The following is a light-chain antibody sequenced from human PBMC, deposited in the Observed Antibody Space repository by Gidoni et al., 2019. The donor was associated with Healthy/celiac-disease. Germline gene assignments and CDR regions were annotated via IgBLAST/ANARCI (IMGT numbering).Light chain of an antibody. V-gene: IGKV3-15*01. J-gene: IGKJ2*01. Sequence: EIVMTQSPATLSVSPGERATLSCRASQSVSSNLAGYQQKPGQAPRLLIYGASTRATGIPARFSGSGSGTEFTLTISSLQSEDFAVYYCQQYNNWPPGYTFGQXTKLEIK. CDR1: QSVSSN. CDR3: QQYNNWPPGYT. CDR2: GAS.